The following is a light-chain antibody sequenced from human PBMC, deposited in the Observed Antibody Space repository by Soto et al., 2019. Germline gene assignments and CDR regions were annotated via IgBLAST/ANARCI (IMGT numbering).Light chain of an antibody. CDR3: QQSYSSPPT. CDR2: DAS. CDR1: QSISSW. Sequence: IQMTQSPSTLSASVGDRVTINSRASQSISSWLAWYQQKPGKAPKLMIYDASSLESGVPSRFSGSGSGTEFTLTISSLQPEDFATYYCQQSYSSPPTFGQGTKVDIK. V-gene: IGKV1-5*01. J-gene: IGKJ1*01.